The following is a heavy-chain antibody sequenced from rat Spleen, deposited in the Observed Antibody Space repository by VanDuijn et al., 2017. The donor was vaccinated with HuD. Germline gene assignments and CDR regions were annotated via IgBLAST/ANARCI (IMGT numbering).Heavy chain of an antibody. CDR3: ARSYYGGYD. D-gene: IGHD1-11*01. Sequence: EVQLVESGGGLVQPGRSLKLSCVASGFTFSNYGMSWIRQAPGKGLEWVAYISSNSGTIYYADTVKGRFTISRDNAKNTLYLQLSSLRSEDTALYYCARSYYGGYDWGQGVMVTVSS. CDR1: GFTFSNYG. J-gene: IGHJ2*01. CDR2: ISSNSGTI. V-gene: IGHV5-34*01.